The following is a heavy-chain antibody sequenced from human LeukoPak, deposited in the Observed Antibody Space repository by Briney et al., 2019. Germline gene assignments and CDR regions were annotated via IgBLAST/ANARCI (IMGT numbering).Heavy chain of an antibody. D-gene: IGHD3-9*01. CDR2: ISGSGSNT. CDR1: GFTFSSYA. Sequence: PGGSLRLSCAASGFTFSSYAMSWVRQAPGKGLEWVSAISGSGSNTYYADSVKGRFTISRDNSRNTLYLQMNSLRAEDTAVHYCAKEKDILTGYFDYWGQGTLVTVSS. CDR3: AKEKDILTGYFDY. J-gene: IGHJ4*02. V-gene: IGHV3-23*01.